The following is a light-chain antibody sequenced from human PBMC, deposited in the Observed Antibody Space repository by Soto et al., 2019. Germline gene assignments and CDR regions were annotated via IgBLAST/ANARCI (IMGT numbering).Light chain of an antibody. CDR2: AVN. J-gene: IGLJ1*01. CDR1: SSDVGGYQY. V-gene: IGLV2-8*01. CDR3: SSYAGSNNYV. Sequence: QSVLTQPPSASGPPGQSVTISCTGTSSDVGGYQYVSWYQQYPGKAPKLMIYAVNKRPSGVPDRFSGSRSGNTASLTVSGLQAEDEADYYCSSYAGSNNYVFGTGTKV.